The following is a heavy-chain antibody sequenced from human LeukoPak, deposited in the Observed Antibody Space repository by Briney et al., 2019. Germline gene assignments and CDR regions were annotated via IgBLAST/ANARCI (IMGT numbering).Heavy chain of an antibody. Sequence: SETLSLTCAVSDGSISTYYWSWIRQPAGKGLEWIGRIYTSGSTNYNPSLKSRVTMSVDTSKNQFSLNLRSVTAADTAVYYCASGPTTLKGTYNDDYWGQGTLVTVSS. D-gene: IGHD1-7*01. CDR3: ASGPTTLKGTYNDDY. CDR1: DGSISTYY. V-gene: IGHV4-4*07. J-gene: IGHJ4*02. CDR2: IYTSGST.